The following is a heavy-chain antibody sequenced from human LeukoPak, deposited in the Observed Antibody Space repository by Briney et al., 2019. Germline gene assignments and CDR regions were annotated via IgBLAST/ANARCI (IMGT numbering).Heavy chain of an antibody. J-gene: IGHJ4*02. CDR1: GGSISSGSYY. D-gene: IGHD3-10*01. Sequence: PSETLSLTCTVSGGSISSGSYYWSWIRQPAGKGLEWIGRIYTSGSTNYNPSLKSRVTISVDTSKNQFSLKLSSVTAADTAVYYCAGAYYYGSGTYYNSDYWGQGTLVTVSS. V-gene: IGHV4-61*02. CDR2: IYTSGST. CDR3: AGAYYYGSGTYYNSDY.